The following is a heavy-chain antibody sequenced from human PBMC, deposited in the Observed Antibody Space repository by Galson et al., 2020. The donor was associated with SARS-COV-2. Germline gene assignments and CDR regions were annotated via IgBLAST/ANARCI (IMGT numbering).Heavy chain of an antibody. CDR1: GGSISGYY. V-gene: IGHV4-59*01. CDR2: IYNSGSI. CDR3: ARSRYCTSPTCPSKTSSAGLDFDL. Sequence: SETLSLTCTVSGGSISGYYWNWIRQPPGKGLEWIGYIYNSGSINYNPSLKSRVTISVDTSKNQFSLKLSSLTAADTAVYYCARSRYCTSPTCPSKTSSAGLDFDLWGQGTRVTVSS. D-gene: IGHD2-2*01. J-gene: IGHJ4*02.